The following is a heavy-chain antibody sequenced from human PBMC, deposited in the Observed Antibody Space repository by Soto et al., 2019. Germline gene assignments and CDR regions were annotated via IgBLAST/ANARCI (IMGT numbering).Heavy chain of an antibody. J-gene: IGHJ6*02. D-gene: IGHD3-16*01. CDR1: GFTFDDYA. V-gene: IGHV3-9*01. CDR2: ISWNSANI. CDR3: VKDISGRGSYYYYYGMDV. Sequence: GGSLRLSCAASGFTFDDYAMHWVRQAPGKGLEWVSGISWNSANINYADSVKARFTISRDNAKNSLSLQMNSLREEDTALYYCVKDISGRGSYYYYYGMDVWGQVTTVTVS.